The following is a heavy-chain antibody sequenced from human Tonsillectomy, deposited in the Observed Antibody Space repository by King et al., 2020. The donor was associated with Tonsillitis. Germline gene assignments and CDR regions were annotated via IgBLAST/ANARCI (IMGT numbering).Heavy chain of an antibody. CDR2: ISGVGVST. V-gene: IGHV3-23*04. CDR3: AKLRDRDFWSGPPSDS. Sequence: VQLVESGGGLVQPGGSLRLSCAASGFRFSSYAMSWVRQAPGKGLEWVSAISGVGVSTYYADSVKGRFAISRDSSKNTVYLQMNNLRADDTAVYYCAKLRDRDFWSGPPSDSWGQGTLVTVSS. CDR1: GFRFSSYA. D-gene: IGHD3-3*01. J-gene: IGHJ4*02.